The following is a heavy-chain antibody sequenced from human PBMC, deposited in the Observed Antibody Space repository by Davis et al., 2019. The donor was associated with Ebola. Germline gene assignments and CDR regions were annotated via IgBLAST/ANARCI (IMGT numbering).Heavy chain of an antibody. CDR2: IRSRANTYAT. Sequence: GESLKISCAASGFIFSGSAMHWVRQASGKGLEWVARIRSRANTYATTYAASLKGRFTISRDDSRNTAYLQMNSLKTEDTAVYYCARDSDYGYYHGMDVWGQGTTVTVSS. V-gene: IGHV3-73*01. J-gene: IGHJ6*02. CDR1: GFIFSGSA. D-gene: IGHD4-17*01. CDR3: ARDSDYGYYHGMDV.